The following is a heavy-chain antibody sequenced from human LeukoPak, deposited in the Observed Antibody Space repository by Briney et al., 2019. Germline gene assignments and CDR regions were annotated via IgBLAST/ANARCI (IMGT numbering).Heavy chain of an antibody. Sequence: SVKVSCKASGGTFSSYAISWVRQAPGQGLEWMGRIIPIFGTANYAQKFQGRVSITTDESTSTAYMELSSLRSEDTAVYYCARGNVVVVPAAIGLDYYYYMDVWGKGTTVTVSS. CDR3: ARGNVVVVPAAIGLDYYYYMDV. V-gene: IGHV1-69*05. J-gene: IGHJ6*03. CDR1: GGTFSSYA. CDR2: IIPIFGTA. D-gene: IGHD2-2*01.